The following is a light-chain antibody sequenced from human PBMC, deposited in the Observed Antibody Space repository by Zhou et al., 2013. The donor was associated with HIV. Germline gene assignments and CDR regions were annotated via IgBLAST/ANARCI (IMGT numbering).Light chain of an antibody. Sequence: QSVLTQAPSVYGAPGQRVIISCTGSSSNIGAGYDVHWYQHLPGTVPKLLIYANTNRPSGVPDRFSGSRSGTSASLAITGLQAEDEADYYCGTWESSLTVVVFGGGTKLTVL. CDR2: ANT. CDR3: GTWESSLTVVV. CDR1: SSNIGAGYD. J-gene: IGLJ2*01. V-gene: IGLV1-40*01.